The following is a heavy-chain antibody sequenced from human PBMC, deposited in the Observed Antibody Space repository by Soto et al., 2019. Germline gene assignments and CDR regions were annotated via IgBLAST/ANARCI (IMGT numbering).Heavy chain of an antibody. J-gene: IGHJ6*02. CDR1: GFTFSSYG. CDR3: ARGGRPYYDFWSGSEVGMDV. V-gene: IGHV3-33*01. CDR2: IWYDGSNK. D-gene: IGHD3-3*01. Sequence: HPGGSLRLSCAASGFTFSSYGMHWVRQAPGKGLEWVAVIWYDGSNKYYADSVKGRFTISRDNSKNTLYLQMNSLRAEDTAVYYCARGGRPYYDFWSGSEVGMDVWGQGTTVTVSS.